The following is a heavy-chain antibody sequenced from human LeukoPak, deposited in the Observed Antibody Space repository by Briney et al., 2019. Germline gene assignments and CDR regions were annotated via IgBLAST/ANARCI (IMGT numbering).Heavy chain of an antibody. D-gene: IGHD3-10*01. V-gene: IGHV4-39*01. CDR3: ARHYGAGLLNDF. CDR1: GGSLSSSTYY. CDR2: IYYSGST. J-gene: IGHJ4*02. Sequence: SETLSLTCSVSGGSLSSSTYYWGWIRQPPGKGLEWIGTIYYSGSTYYNPSLKSRVTISVDTPKNQFSLKLSSVTAADTAVYYCARHYGAGLLNDFWGQGTLVTVSS.